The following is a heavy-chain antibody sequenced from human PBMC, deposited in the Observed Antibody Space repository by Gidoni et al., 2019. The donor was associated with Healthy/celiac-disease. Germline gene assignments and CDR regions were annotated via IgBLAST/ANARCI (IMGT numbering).Heavy chain of an antibody. CDR2: ISYDGSKK. J-gene: IGHJ4*02. Sequence: QVQLVESGGGVVQPGRTLRLSCAASGFTFSRYAMHWVRQAPGKGLEWVAVISYDGSKKYYADSVKGRFTISRDNSKNTLYLQMNSLRAEDTAVYYCARGELRLPGYSLDSSGYMMRFDYWGQGTLVTVSS. D-gene: IGHD3-22*01. V-gene: IGHV3-30-3*01. CDR1: GFTFSRYA. CDR3: ARGELRLPGYSLDSSGYMMRFDY.